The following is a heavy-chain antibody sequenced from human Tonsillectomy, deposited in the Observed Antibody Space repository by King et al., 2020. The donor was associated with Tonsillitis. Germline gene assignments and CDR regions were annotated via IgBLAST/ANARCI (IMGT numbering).Heavy chain of an antibody. V-gene: IGHV4-39*01. CDR3: ARRGYYDSSGFYYY. CDR1: GGSISSSSYY. CDR2: IYYSGST. D-gene: IGHD3-22*01. J-gene: IGHJ4*02. Sequence: LQLQESGPGLVKPSETLSLTCTVSGGSISSSSYYWGWIRQPPGKGLEWIGSIYYSGSTYYNPSLKSRGTISVDTSKNQFSLKLSSVTAADTVVYYCARRGYYDSSGFYYYWGQGTLVTVSS.